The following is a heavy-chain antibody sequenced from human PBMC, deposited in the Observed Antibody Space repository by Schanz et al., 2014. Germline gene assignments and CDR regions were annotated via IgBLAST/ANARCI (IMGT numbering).Heavy chain of an antibody. J-gene: IGHJ6*02. V-gene: IGHV3-30*04. CDR1: GFSFSGFA. D-gene: IGHD2-2*01. CDR2: VSHDGFTK. CDR3: AKDSIVVVPAALHYYGMDV. Sequence: QVQLEESGGGVVQPGGSLRLSCVASGFSFSGFAVHWVRQAPGKGLEWVSIVSHDGFTKHYADSVRGRFTLSRDNSKNTLHLQMNSLRAEDTAVYYCAKDSIVVVPAALHYYGMDVWGQGTTVTVSS.